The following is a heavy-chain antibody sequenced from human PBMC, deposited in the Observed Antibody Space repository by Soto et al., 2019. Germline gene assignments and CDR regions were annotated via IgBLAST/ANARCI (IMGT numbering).Heavy chain of an antibody. CDR3: ARDFAHRTNGLCYSSRWLDP. V-gene: IGHV4-59*01. CDR2: IYYSGTT. D-gene: IGHD2-8*01. Sequence: SETLSLTCTVSGGSISSYYWSWIRQPPGKGLEWIGFIYYSGTTNYNPSLKSRVTISVDTSKNQFSLQLSSVTAADTAVYFCARDFAHRTNGLCYSSRWLDPWGPGTLVTVSS. CDR1: GGSISSYY. J-gene: IGHJ5*02.